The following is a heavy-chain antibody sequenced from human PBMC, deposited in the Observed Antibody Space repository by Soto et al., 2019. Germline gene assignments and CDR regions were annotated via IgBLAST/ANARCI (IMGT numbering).Heavy chain of an antibody. CDR1: GDSTVNSY. Sequence: PSETLSLTCTVSGDSTVNSYWSWIRQAPGKGPEWLGYLSYNGGTNHNPSLQGPATMSVDTAQNQVSLNLNSVTAADTAVYYCARGASWHSVDLWGQGILVTVSS. CDR3: ARGASWHSVDL. V-gene: IGHV4-59*01. J-gene: IGHJ5*02. D-gene: IGHD1-26*01. CDR2: LSYNGGT.